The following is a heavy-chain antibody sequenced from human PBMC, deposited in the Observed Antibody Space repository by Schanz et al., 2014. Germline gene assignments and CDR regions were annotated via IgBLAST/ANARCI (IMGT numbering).Heavy chain of an antibody. CDR3: ARGRARQLVHWFDP. V-gene: IGHV3-48*04. D-gene: IGHD6-13*01. Sequence: EVQLVESGGGLVQPGGSLRLSCAASGLTFSNHAMSWVRQAPGKGLEWLSYISRDGTTSYYADSVKGRFTISRDNAKNSLYLEMTSLRAEDTAVYYCARGRARQLVHWFDPWGQGTLVTVSS. CDR1: GLTFSNHA. J-gene: IGHJ5*02. CDR2: ISRDGTTS.